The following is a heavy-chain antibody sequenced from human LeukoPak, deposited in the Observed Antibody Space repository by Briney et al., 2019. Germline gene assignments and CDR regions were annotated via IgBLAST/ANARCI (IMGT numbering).Heavy chain of an antibody. V-gene: IGHV3-66*01. Sequence: GGSLRLSCAASGFTVSSNYMSWVRQAPGKGLEGVSVIYSGGSTYYADSVKGRFTISRDNSKNTLYLQMNSLRAEDTAVYYCARDKVTPYYYYGMDVWGQGTTVTVSS. D-gene: IGHD2-21*02. CDR3: ARDKVTPYYYYGMDV. J-gene: IGHJ6*02. CDR2: IYSGGST. CDR1: GFTVSSNY.